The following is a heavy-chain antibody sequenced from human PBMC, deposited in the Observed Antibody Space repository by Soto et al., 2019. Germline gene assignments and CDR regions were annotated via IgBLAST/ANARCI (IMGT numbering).Heavy chain of an antibody. CDR1: GFTFGDYA. V-gene: IGHV3-49*03. J-gene: IGHJ6*02. CDR2: IRSKAYGGTT. D-gene: IGHD3-22*01. CDR3: TRVDYYDSSGYWATDYYGMAV. Sequence: PGGSLRLSCTASGFTFGDYAMSWFRQAPGKGLVWVGFIRSKAYGGTTEYAASVKGRFTISRDDSKSIAYLQMNSLKTEDTAVYYCTRVDYYDSSGYWATDYYGMAVWGQGTTVTGSS.